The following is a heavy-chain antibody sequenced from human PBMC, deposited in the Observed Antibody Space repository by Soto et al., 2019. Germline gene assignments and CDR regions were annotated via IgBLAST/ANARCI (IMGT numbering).Heavy chain of an antibody. V-gene: IGHV3-30*03. J-gene: IGHJ6*02. Sequence: GGSLRLSCVASAFPLSSYGMHWVRQAPGKGRLWVAVVSYDGSDTYYAGSVKGRFTISRDNSKNTLYLQMNSLRAEDTAVYYCARDKYRLKDYYYYYGMDVWGQGTTVTVSS. CDR3: ARDKYRLKDYYYYYGMDV. CDR1: AFPLSSYG. CDR2: VSYDGSDT. D-gene: IGHD3-16*01.